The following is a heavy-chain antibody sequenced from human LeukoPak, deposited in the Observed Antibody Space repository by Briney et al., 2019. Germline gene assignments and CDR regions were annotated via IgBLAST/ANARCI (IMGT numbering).Heavy chain of an antibody. CDR1: GYTFTSYG. Sequence: ASVKVSCKASGYTFTSYGITWVRQAPGQGLEWMGWISTYNGNTNYAQNLQGRVSMTTDTSTSTAYMELRSLRSDDTAVYHCARGRGSTSRYWGQGTLVTVSS. J-gene: IGHJ4*02. V-gene: IGHV1-18*01. CDR2: ISTYNGNT. CDR3: ARGRGSTSRY. D-gene: IGHD5-12*01.